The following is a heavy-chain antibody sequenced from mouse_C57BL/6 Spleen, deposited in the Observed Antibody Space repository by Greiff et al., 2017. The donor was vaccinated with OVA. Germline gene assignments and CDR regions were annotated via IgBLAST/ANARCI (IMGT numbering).Heavy chain of an antibody. J-gene: IGHJ4*01. Sequence: DVKLVESGGGLVKPGGSLKLSCAASGFTFSSYAMSWVRQTPEKRLEWVATISDGGSYTYYPDNVKGRFTISRDNAKNNRYLQMSHRKSEYTAMYYCARDRTYYSNYEAMDYWGQGTSVTVSS. CDR3: ARDRTYYSNYEAMDY. CDR2: ISDGGSYT. V-gene: IGHV5-4*01. D-gene: IGHD2-5*01. CDR1: GFTFSSYA.